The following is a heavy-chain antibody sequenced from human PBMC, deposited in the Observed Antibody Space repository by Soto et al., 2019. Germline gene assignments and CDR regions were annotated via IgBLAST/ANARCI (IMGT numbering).Heavy chain of an antibody. D-gene: IGHD2-15*01. CDR3: ARVSSTVVAATTHYYYYYGMDV. J-gene: IGHJ6*02. CDR1: GFTFSSYW. V-gene: IGHV3-7*01. Sequence: GGSLRLSCAASGFTFSSYWMSWVRQAPGKGLEWVANIKQDGSEKYYVDSVKGRFTISRDNAKNSLYLQMNSLRAEDTAVYYCARVSSTVVAATTHYYYYYGMDVWGQGTTVTVSS. CDR2: IKQDGSEK.